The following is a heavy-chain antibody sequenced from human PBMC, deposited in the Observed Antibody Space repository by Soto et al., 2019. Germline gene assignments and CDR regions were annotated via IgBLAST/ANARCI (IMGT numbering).Heavy chain of an antibody. V-gene: IGHV4-4*07. J-gene: IGHJ4*02. Sequence: PSETLSLTCTVSDGSISTYYCNWIRQPAGKGLEWIGRIDASGSTDYDPSLKSRVTMSVDTSKNQFSLRLSSVTAADTAVYYCAGGGHDFWSCSFYYWGQGAQVTVSS. CDR1: DGSISTYY. D-gene: IGHD3-3*01. CDR2: IDASGST. CDR3: AGGGHDFWSCSFYY.